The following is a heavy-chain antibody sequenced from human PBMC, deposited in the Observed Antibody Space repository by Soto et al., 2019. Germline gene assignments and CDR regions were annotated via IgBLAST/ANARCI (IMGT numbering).Heavy chain of an antibody. CDR1: GFTFSSYG. CDR2: ISSDGSTK. Sequence: GGSLRLSCAASGFTFSSYGMHWVRQAPGKGLAWVAVISSDGSTKYYGDSVKGRFTISRDNSKNTLYLQMNSLRAEDTAVYFCAKDKVQGIAAAGSIDYWGQGTLVTVSS. CDR3: AKDKVQGIAAAGSIDY. D-gene: IGHD6-13*01. V-gene: IGHV3-30*18. J-gene: IGHJ4*02.